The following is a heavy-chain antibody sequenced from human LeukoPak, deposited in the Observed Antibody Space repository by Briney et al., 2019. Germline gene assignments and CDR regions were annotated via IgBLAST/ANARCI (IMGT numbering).Heavy chain of an antibody. CDR2: IYYSGST. D-gene: IGHD5-18*01. V-gene: IGHV4-59*06. Sequence: SETLSLTCTVSGGSISSYYWSWIRQPPGKGLEWIGYIYYSGSTYYNPSLKSRVTISVDTSKNQFSLKLSSVTAADTAVYYCASYSYGLSYYFDYWGQGTLVTVSS. CDR1: GGSISSYY. CDR3: ASYSYGLSYYFDY. J-gene: IGHJ4*02.